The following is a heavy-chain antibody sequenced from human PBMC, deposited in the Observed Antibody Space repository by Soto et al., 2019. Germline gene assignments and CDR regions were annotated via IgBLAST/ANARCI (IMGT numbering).Heavy chain of an antibody. V-gene: IGHV3-30*03. CDR1: EFTFSSYG. CDR3: AAHSSSFV. J-gene: IGHJ4*02. Sequence: GGSLRLSCAASEFTFSSYGMHWVRQAPGKGLEWVAVISYDGSNKYYADSVKGRFTISRDNSKNTLYLQMNSLRAEDTAVYYCAAHSSSFVWGQGTLVTVSS. CDR2: ISYDGSNK. D-gene: IGHD5-18*01.